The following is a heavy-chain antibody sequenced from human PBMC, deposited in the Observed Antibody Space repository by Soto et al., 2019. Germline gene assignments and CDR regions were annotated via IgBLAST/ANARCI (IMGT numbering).Heavy chain of an antibody. V-gene: IGHV1-18*01. Sequence: QVQLVQSGAEVKKPGASVKVSCKASGYTFTSYGISWVRQAPGQGLEWMGWISNYNGDTNYAQKLQGRVTMTTDTATSTAYMELRSRKSDDTAVYYCTRGGQLFAGNYFDYWGQGTLVTVSS. CDR1: GYTFTSYG. CDR2: ISNYNGDT. J-gene: IGHJ4*02. D-gene: IGHD3-10*02. CDR3: TRGGQLFAGNYFDY.